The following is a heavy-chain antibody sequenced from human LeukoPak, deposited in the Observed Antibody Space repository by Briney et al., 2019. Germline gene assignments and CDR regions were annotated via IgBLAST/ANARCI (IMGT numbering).Heavy chain of an antibody. CDR2: INHRGST. J-gene: IGHJ5*02. CDR1: GGSFSGYY. CDR3: ARRTGKIDP. Sequence: SETLSLTCAVYGGSFSGYYWSWIRQPPGKGLEWIGEINHRGSTNYNPSLKSRVTISVDTSKNQFSLKLSSVTAADTAVYYCARRTGKIDPWGQGTLVTVSS. V-gene: IGHV4-34*01.